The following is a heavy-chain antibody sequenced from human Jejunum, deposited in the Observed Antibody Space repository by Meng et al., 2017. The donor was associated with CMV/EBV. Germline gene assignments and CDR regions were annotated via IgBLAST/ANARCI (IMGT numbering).Heavy chain of an antibody. V-gene: IGHV3-23*01. CDR1: GFTFSSYA. J-gene: IGHJ4*02. CDR2: INGGGDST. Sequence: EVQLLESGGGLVQPGXXXXLSCAASGFTFSSYAMSWVRQAPGKGLEWVSTINGGGDSTYYADSVKGRLTISRDKSKNTLYLQMNTLGAEDTAVYYCARRHSSGWYSFEYWGQGTLDTVSS. D-gene: IGHD6-19*01. CDR3: ARRHSSGWYSFEY.